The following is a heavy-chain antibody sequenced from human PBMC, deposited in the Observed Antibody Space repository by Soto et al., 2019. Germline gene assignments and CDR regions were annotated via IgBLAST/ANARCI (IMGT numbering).Heavy chain of an antibody. J-gene: IGHJ6*02. Sequence: SETLSLTCAVYGGSFSGYYWSWIRQPPGKGLEWIGEINHSGSTNYNPSLKSRVTISVDTSKNQFSLKLSSVTAADTAVYYCAEVRVAAGTTGYYYYGMDVWGQGTTVTVSS. CDR1: GGSFSGYY. V-gene: IGHV4-34*01. CDR3: AEVRVAAGTTGYYYYGMDV. D-gene: IGHD6-13*01. CDR2: INHSGST.